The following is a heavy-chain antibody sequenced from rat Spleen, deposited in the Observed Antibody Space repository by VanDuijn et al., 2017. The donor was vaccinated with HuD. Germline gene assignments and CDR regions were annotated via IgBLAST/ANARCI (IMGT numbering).Heavy chain of an antibody. V-gene: IGHV5S23*01. Sequence: EVQLVESGGGLVRPGRSMKLSCAASGFTFSNYGMHWIRQAPTRGLEWLASISYDGSATYYRDSVKGRFTLSRDNAKSTLFLQMDSLRSEDTATYYCARHYGGYSEYVMDAWGQGASVTVSS. CDR3: ARHYGGYSEYVMDA. D-gene: IGHD1-11*01. CDR2: ISYDGSAT. CDR1: GFTFSNYG. J-gene: IGHJ4*01.